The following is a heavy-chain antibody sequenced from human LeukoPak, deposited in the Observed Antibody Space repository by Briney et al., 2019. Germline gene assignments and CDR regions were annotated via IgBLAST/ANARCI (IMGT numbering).Heavy chain of an antibody. CDR2: IYYSGST. J-gene: IGHJ2*01. D-gene: IGHD3-22*01. CDR3: ASTPPYYYDSSGYPSYWYFDL. V-gene: IGHV4-39*07. Sequence: SETLSLTCTVSGGSISSSSYYWGWIRQPPGKGLEWIGSIYYSGSTNYNPSLKSRVTISVDTSKNQFSLKLSSVTAADTAVYYCASTPPYYYDSSGYPSYWYFDLWGRGTLVTVSS. CDR1: GGSISSSSYY.